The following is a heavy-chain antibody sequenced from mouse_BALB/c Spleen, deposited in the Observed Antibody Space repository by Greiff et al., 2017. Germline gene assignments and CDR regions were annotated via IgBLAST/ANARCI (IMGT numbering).Heavy chain of an antibody. D-gene: IGHD2-10*02. CDR1: GYAFSSYW. J-gene: IGHJ4*01. CDR3: ARSYGNYYAMDY. V-gene: IGHV1-80*01. CDR2: IYPGDGDT. Sequence: QVHVKQSGAELVRPGSSVKISCKASGYAFSSYWMNWVKQRPGQGLEWIGQIYPGDGDTNYNGKFKGKATLTADKSSSTAYMQLSSLTSEDSAVYFCARSYGNYYAMDYWGQGTSVTVSS.